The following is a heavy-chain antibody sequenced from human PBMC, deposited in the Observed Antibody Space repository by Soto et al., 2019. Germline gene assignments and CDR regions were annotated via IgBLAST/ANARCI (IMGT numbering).Heavy chain of an antibody. Sequence: ASVKVSCKASGYTFTSYYMHWVRQAPGQGLEWMGIINPSGGSTSYAQKFQGRVTMTRDTSTSTVYMELSSLRSEDTAVYYCVRADILTGLGDYWGQGTLVTVSS. CDR1: GYTFTSYY. CDR3: VRADILTGLGDY. CDR2: INPSGGST. D-gene: IGHD3-9*01. J-gene: IGHJ4*02. V-gene: IGHV1-46*03.